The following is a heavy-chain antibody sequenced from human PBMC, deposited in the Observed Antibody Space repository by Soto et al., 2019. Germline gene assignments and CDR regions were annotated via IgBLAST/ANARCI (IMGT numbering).Heavy chain of an antibody. V-gene: IGHV4-31*03. CDR2: IYYSGST. D-gene: IGHD3-9*01. CDR3: ARGGHFDWSLG. CDR1: GGSISSGGYY. J-gene: IGHJ4*02. Sequence: SETLSLTCTVSGGSISSGGYYWSWIRQHPGKGLEWIGYIYYSGSTYYNPSLKSRVTISVDTSKNQFSLKLSSVTAADTAAYYCARGGHFDWSLGWGQGTLVTVSS.